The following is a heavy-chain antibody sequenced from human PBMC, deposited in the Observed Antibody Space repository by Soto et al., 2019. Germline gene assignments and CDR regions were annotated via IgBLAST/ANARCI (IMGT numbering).Heavy chain of an antibody. CDR2: IIPIFGTA. CDR1: GGTFSSYA. V-gene: IGHV1-69*13. J-gene: IGHJ4*02. D-gene: IGHD5-18*01. CDR3: ASHGYSYGYLFDY. Sequence: SVKLYCNASGGTFSSYAISWVRQAPGQGLEWMGGIIPIFGTANYAQKFQGRVTITADESTSTAYMELSSLRSEDTAVYYCASHGYSYGYLFDYWGQGTLVTVSS.